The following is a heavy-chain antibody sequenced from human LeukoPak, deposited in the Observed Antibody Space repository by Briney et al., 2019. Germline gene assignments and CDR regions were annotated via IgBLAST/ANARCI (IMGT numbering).Heavy chain of an antibody. Sequence: PGGSLRLSCAASGFTFSSYAMHWVRQAPGKGLEWVAVISYDGSDKYYADSVKGRLTISRDNSKNTLYLQMNSLRAEDTAVYYCAKDVRITIFGVVIRYFDYWGQGTLVTVSS. D-gene: IGHD3-3*01. J-gene: IGHJ4*02. V-gene: IGHV3-30-3*01. CDR2: ISYDGSDK. CDR1: GFTFSSYA. CDR3: AKDVRITIFGVVIRYFDY.